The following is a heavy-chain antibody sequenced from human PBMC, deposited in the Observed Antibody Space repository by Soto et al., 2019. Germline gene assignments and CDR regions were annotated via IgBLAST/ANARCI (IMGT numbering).Heavy chain of an antibody. V-gene: IGHV1-2*02. D-gene: IGHD3-22*01. CDR1: GYTFTGYY. CDR3: ARDYESSGYYYVFHYYYGMDV. CDR2: INPNSGGT. Sequence: EASVKVSCKASGYTFTGYYMHWVRQAPGQGLEWMGWINPNSGGTNYAQKFQGRVTMTRDTSISTAYMELSRLRSDDTAVYYCARDYESSGYYYVFHYYYGMDVWGQGTTVTVSS. J-gene: IGHJ6*02.